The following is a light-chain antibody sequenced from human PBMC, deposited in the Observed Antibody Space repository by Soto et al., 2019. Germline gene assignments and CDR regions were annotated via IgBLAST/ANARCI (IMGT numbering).Light chain of an antibody. Sequence: EIVLTQSPGTLSVSPGERATLSCRASQSVGRNYLAWYQQKPGQAPRLLICDASSSATGIPDRFSGSVSGKDFTLTISRLEAEYLAVYYFQEYASSPLTFGGGTKVETK. J-gene: IGKJ4*01. V-gene: IGKV3-20*01. CDR1: QSVGRNY. CDR2: DAS. CDR3: QEYASSPLT.